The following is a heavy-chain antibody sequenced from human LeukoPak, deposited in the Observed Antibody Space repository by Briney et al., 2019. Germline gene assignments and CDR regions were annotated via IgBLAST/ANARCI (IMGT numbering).Heavy chain of an antibody. CDR1: GFTFSSYW. V-gene: IGHV3-7*01. Sequence: GGSLRLSCAASGFTFSSYWMSWVRQAPGKGLDWVANIKQDGSEKYYVDSVKGRFTISRDNAKNSLYLQMNSLRAEDTAVYYCARHEVLRFLEWSNWFDPWGQGTLVTVSS. D-gene: IGHD3-3*01. CDR2: IKQDGSEK. J-gene: IGHJ5*02. CDR3: ARHEVLRFLEWSNWFDP.